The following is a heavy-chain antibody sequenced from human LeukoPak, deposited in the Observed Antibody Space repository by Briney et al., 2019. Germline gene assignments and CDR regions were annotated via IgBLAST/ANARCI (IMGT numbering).Heavy chain of an antibody. Sequence: ASVKVSCKASGYTFTGYYMHWVRQAPGQGLEWMGWINPNSGGTNYAQKFQGRVTMTRDTSISTAYMELSRLRSDDTAVYYCARTRPAGYYYDSSGYYLFDYWGQGTLVTVSS. CDR2: INPNSGGT. CDR3: ARTRPAGYYYDSSGYYLFDY. V-gene: IGHV1-2*02. J-gene: IGHJ4*02. D-gene: IGHD3-22*01. CDR1: GYTFTGYY.